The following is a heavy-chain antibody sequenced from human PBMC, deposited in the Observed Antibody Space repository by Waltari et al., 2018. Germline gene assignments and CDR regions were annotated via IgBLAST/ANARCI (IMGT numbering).Heavy chain of an antibody. CDR1: GFTFSSYW. CDR2: IKQDGSEK. Sequence: EVQLVESGGGLVQPGGSLRLSCAASGFTFSSYWLSWVRQAPGNGLEWVANIKQDGSEKYYVDSVKGRFTISRDNAKNSLYLQMNSLRAEDTAVYYCARGGGSGSYFFDYWGQGTLVTVSS. J-gene: IGHJ4*02. D-gene: IGHD3-10*01. CDR3: ARGGGSGSYFFDY. V-gene: IGHV3-7*01.